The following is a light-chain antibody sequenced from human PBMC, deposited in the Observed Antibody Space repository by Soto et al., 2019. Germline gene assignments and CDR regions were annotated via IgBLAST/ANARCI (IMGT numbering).Light chain of an antibody. V-gene: IGKV3D-15*01. Sequence: EIVMTQSPATLSVSPVERATLSFMASQSVSSSYLAWYQQKPGQAPRLLIYGASSRATGIPDRFSGSGSGTEFTLTISSLQSEDFAVYYCQQYNNWPRTFGQGTKVDIK. CDR1: QSVSSSY. J-gene: IGKJ1*01. CDR3: QQYNNWPRT. CDR2: GAS.